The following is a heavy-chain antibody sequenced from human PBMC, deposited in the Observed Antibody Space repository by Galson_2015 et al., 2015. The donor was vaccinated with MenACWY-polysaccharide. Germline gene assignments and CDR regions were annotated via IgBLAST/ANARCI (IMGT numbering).Heavy chain of an antibody. CDR3: ARPKEDSGGYYQDAFDV. CDR1: GFTVSRAY. D-gene: IGHD3-22*01. CDR2: IYGAGTA. V-gene: IGHV3-53*01. J-gene: IGHJ3*01. Sequence: SLRLSCAASGFTVSRAYLNWVRQAPGKGLEWVSGIYGAGTASYADSVKGRCTISRDNSKNTVDLQINGLRVEDTAVYYCARPKEDSGGYYQDAFDVWGQGTVVTVSS.